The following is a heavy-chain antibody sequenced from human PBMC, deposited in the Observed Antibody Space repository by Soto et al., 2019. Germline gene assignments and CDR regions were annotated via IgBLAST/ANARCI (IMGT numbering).Heavy chain of an antibody. J-gene: IGHJ6*02. CDR1: RGSNSSYD. D-gene: IGHD3-16*01. V-gene: IGHV4-59*01. CDR3: ARGGAHTYYYYGMDV. CDR2: IYYSGST. Sequence: SVTLSLTCTVSRGSNSSYDWSGLRQPPGKGLEWIGYIYYSGSTKYNPSLKSRVTISVDTSKNQFSLKLSSVTAADTAVYYCARGGAHTYYYYGMDVWGQGTTVTVPS.